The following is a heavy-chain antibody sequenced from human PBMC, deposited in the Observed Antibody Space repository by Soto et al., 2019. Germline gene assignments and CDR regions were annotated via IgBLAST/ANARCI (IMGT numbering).Heavy chain of an antibody. D-gene: IGHD6-13*01. CDR3: AKVGKWNPGSSSWYEYFQH. CDR1: GFTFDDYA. CDR2: ISWNSGSI. J-gene: IGHJ1*01. Sequence: GGSLRLSCAASGFTFDDYAMHWVRQAPGKGLEWVSGISWNSGSIGYADSVKGRFTISRDNAKNSLYLQMNSLRAEDTALYYCAKVGKWNPGSSSWYEYFQHWGQGTLVTVSS. V-gene: IGHV3-9*01.